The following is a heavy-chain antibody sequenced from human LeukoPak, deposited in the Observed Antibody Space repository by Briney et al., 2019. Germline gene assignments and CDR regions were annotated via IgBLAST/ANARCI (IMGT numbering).Heavy chain of an antibody. CDR1: GFTFSSYA. V-gene: IGHV3-30-3*01. D-gene: IGHD6-13*01. CDR3: ARAKIAAAGWFDP. Sequence: GGSLRLSCAASGFTFSSYAMHWVRQAPGKGLEWVAVISYDGSNKYYADSVKGRFTISRDNSKNTLYLQMNSLRAEDTAVYYCARAKIAAAGWFDPWGQGTLVTVSS. CDR2: ISYDGSNK. J-gene: IGHJ5*02.